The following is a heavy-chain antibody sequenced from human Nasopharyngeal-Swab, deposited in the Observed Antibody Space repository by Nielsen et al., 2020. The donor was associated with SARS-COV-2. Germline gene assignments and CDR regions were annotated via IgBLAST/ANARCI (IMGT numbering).Heavy chain of an antibody. CDR3: ARPYYDSSGYDAWFDP. J-gene: IGHJ5*02. CDR2: IYYSGST. CDR1: GGSISSSSYY. Sequence: SETLSLTCTVSGGSISSSSYYWGWIRQPPGKGLEWIGSIYYSGSTYYNPSLKSRVTISVDTSKNQFSLKLSSVTAADTAVYYCARPYYDSSGYDAWFDPGAREPWSPSPQ. V-gene: IGHV4-39*01. D-gene: IGHD3-22*01.